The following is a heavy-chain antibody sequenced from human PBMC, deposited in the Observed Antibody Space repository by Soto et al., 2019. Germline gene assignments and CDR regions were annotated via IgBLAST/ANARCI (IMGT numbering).Heavy chain of an antibody. CDR1: GGTFSSCA. V-gene: IGHV1-69*13. Sequence: SVKVSCKASGGTFSSCAISWVLQAPGQGLEWMGGIIPIFGTANYAQKFQGRVTNTADESTSTAYMELSSLRSEDTAVYYCARGNDYYYYGMDVWGQGTTVTVS. J-gene: IGHJ6*02. D-gene: IGHD3-16*01. CDR3: ARGNDYYYYGMDV. CDR2: IIPIFGTA.